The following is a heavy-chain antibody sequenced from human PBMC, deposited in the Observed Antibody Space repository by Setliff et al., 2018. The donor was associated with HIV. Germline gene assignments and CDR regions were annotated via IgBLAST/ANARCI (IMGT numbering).Heavy chain of an antibody. Sequence: PSETLSLTCAVSGYSISSGYYWGWIRQPPGKGLEWIGSIYHSGSTYYNPSLKSRVTISVDTSKNQFSLKLSSVTAADTAVYYCATWGRNNWNYFSYWGQGTQVTVSS. V-gene: IGHV4-38-2*01. D-gene: IGHD1-20*01. CDR2: IYHSGST. CDR3: ATWGRNNWNYFSY. CDR1: GYSISSGYY. J-gene: IGHJ4*02.